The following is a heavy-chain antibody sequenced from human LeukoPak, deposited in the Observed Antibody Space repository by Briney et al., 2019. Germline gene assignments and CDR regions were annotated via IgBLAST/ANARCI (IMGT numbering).Heavy chain of an antibody. CDR2: ISHDGSNK. D-gene: IGHD5-18*01. CDR1: GLTFSSYG. CDR3: VEDGTGGYSYGYLDY. J-gene: IGHJ4*02. V-gene: IGHV3-30*18. Sequence: GGSLRLSCAASGLTFSSYGMHWVRQAPGKGLEWVAVISHDGSNKYYADSVKGRFTISRDNSKNTLYLQMNSLRAEDTAVYYCVEDGTGGYSYGYLDYWGQGTLVTVSS.